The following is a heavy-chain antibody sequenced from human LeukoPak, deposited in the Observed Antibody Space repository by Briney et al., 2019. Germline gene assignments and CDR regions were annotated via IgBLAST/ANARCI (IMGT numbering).Heavy chain of an antibody. D-gene: IGHD6-19*01. CDR3: TRSKWLVPGRGAGYFYGVDV. CDR1: GFTFGDYA. CDR2: IRSKAYGGTT. V-gene: IGHV3-49*04. Sequence: PGRSLRLSCTASGFTFGDYAMNWVRQAPGKGLKWVGFIRSKAYGGTTEYAASVKGRFTISRDDSKSIAYLQMNSLKTEDTAVYYCTRSKWLVPGRGAGYFYGVDVWGQGTTVTVSS. J-gene: IGHJ6*02.